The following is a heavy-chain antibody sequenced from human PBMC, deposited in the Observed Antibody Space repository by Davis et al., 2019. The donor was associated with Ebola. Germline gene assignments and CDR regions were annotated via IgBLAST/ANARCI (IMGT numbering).Heavy chain of an antibody. CDR3: ARDRSSWTGWFDP. CDR1: GGTFSSYA. CDR2: IIPIFGTA. V-gene: IGHV1-69*13. D-gene: IGHD6-13*01. J-gene: IGHJ5*02. Sequence: PVKVSCKASGGTFSSYAISWVRQAPGQGLEWMGGIIPIFGTANYAQKFQGRVTITADESTSTAYMELSSLRSEDTAVYYCARDRSSWTGWFDPWGQGTLVTVSS.